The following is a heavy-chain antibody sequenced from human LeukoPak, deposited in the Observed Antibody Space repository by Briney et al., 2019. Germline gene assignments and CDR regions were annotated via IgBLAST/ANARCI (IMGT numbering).Heavy chain of an antibody. V-gene: IGHV3-48*03. CDR1: GFTFSSYE. D-gene: IGHD2-15*01. Sequence: RSGGSLRLSCAASGFTFSSYEMNWVRQAPGKGLEWVSYISSSGSTIYCADSVKGRFTISRDNAKNSLYLQMNSLRAEDTAVYYCARARGYCSGGSCLNWFDPWGQGTLVTVSS. J-gene: IGHJ5*02. CDR2: ISSSGSTI. CDR3: ARARGYCSGGSCLNWFDP.